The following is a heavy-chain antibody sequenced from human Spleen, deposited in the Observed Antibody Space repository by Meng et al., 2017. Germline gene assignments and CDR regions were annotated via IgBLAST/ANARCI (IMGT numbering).Heavy chain of an antibody. V-gene: IGHV3-30*01. Sequence: QVGLVESGGGVVQPGRSLRLSCAASGFTFSSYAMHWVCQAPGKGLEWVAVISYDGSNKYYADSVKGRFTISRDNSKNTLYLQMNSLRAEDTAVYYCARVRTSRTPDYWGQGTLVTVSS. CDR2: ISYDGSNK. J-gene: IGHJ4*02. CDR3: ARVRTSRTPDY. CDR1: GFTFSSYA.